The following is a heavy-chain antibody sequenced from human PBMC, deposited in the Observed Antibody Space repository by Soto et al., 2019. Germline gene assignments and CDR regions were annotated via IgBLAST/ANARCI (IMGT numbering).Heavy chain of an antibody. CDR1: GGTFNNYA. V-gene: IGHV1-69*01. D-gene: IGHD3-10*01. CDR2: IIPTFGTG. CDR3: ASFDGTLVRGGRSSPYEMDV. Sequence: QVLLVQSGPEVKKPGSSVKVSCKASGGTFNNYAINWVRQAPGKGLGWMGGIIPTFGTGNHAQKFQGRVTIPADESTTTAYMDLNSLRSEDTAIYYCASFDGTLVRGGRSSPYEMDVWGQGTTVIVSS. J-gene: IGHJ6*02.